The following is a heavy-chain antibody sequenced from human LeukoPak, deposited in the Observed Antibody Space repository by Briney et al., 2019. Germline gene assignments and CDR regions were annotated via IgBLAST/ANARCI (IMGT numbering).Heavy chain of an antibody. J-gene: IGHJ4*02. CDR2: IYYSGST. Sequence: SETLSLTCTVSGGSISSCYWSWIRQSPGKGLEWIGYIYYSGSTNYNPSLKSRVTISVDTSKNQFSLKLSSVTAADTAVYYCARVRANEYYYDSSGYYPPDYWGQGTLVTVSS. CDR3: ARVRANEYYYDSSGYYPPDY. V-gene: IGHV4-59*01. CDR1: GGSISSCY. D-gene: IGHD3-22*01.